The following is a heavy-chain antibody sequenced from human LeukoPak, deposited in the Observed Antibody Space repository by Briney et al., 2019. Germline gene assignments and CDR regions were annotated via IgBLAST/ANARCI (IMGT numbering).Heavy chain of an antibody. CDR2: IQSNGNEK. D-gene: IGHD2-2*01. Sequence: GGSLRLSCAVSGFTFSDYAMPWVRQAPGKGLEWVASIQSNGNEKYSSDSLKGRFTISRDNSKNTLYLQMNTVRPEDTAVFYCARGVTSWPQGPYHFDYWGQGILITVSS. J-gene: IGHJ4*02. CDR3: ARGVTSWPQGPYHFDY. V-gene: IGHV3-30*02. CDR1: GFTFSDYA.